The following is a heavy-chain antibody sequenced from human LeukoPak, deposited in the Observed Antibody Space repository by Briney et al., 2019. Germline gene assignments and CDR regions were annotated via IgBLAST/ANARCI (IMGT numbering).Heavy chain of an antibody. Sequence: SVKVSCKASGGTFSSYAISWVRQAPGQGLEWMGGIIPIFGTANYAQKFQGRVTITADESTSTAYMELSSLRSEDAAVYYCARDGYSYGSHFDYWGQGTLVTVSS. J-gene: IGHJ4*02. CDR1: GGTFSSYA. V-gene: IGHV1-69*13. CDR3: ARDGYSYGSHFDY. D-gene: IGHD5-18*01. CDR2: IIPIFGTA.